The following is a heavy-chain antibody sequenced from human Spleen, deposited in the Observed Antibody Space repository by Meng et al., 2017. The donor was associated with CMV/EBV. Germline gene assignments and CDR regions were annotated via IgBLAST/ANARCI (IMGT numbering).Heavy chain of an antibody. J-gene: IGHJ1*01. Sequence: GGSLRLSCAASGFTFSNAWMSWVRQAPGMGLEWVGRIKTKTEGGTTDYAAPVKGRFTISREDSKNTLYLQINSLKTEDTAVYFCTTDMYYDSRFHHWGQGTLVTVSS. CDR1: GFTFSNAW. V-gene: IGHV3-15*01. CDR2: IKTKTEGGTT. D-gene: IGHD3-22*01. CDR3: TTDMYYDSRFHH.